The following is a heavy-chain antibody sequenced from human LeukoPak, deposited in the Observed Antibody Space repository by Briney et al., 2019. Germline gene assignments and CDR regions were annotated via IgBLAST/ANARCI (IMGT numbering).Heavy chain of an antibody. D-gene: IGHD1-1*01. J-gene: IGHJ3*02. CDR1: GYTFTGYY. CDR2: INPNSGGT. CDR3: ARGNWNDAQGTFDI. V-gene: IGHV1-2*02. Sequence: ASVKVSCKASGYTFTGYYMHRVRQAPGQGLEWMGWINPNSGGTNYAQKFQGRVTMTRDTSISTAYMELSRLRSDDTAVYYCARGNWNDAQGTFDIWGQGTMVTVSS.